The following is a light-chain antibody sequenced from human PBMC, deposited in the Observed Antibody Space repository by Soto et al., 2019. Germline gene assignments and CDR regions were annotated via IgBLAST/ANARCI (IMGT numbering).Light chain of an antibody. V-gene: IGLV2-14*03. CDR2: NVY. J-gene: IGLJ1*01. CDR3: SAYTVSRTYV. CDR1: SSDVGAYNF. Sequence: QSALTQPPSASGPPGQSITISCTGTSSDVGAYNFVSWHQQHPGKAPKLMIYNVYDRPSGISYRFSGSKSGNTASLTISGLQGEDEADYYCSAYTVSRTYVFGTGTKVPVL.